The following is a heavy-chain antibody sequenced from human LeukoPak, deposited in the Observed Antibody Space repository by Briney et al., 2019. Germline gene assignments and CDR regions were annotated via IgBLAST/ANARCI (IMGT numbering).Heavy chain of an antibody. D-gene: IGHD3-3*01. CDR1: GFTFSSYW. CDR3: AKDIRRITIFGARTRNYYYYYMDV. V-gene: IGHV3-74*01. J-gene: IGHJ6*03. CDR2: INSDGSST. Sequence: GGSLRLSCAASGFTFSSYWMHWVRQAPGKGLVWVSRINSDGSSTSYADSVKGRFTISRDNAKNSLYLQMNSLRAEDTALYYCAKDIRRITIFGARTRNYYYYYMDVWGKGTTVTVSS.